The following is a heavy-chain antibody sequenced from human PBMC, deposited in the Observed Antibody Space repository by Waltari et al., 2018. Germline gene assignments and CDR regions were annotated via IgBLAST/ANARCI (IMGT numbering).Heavy chain of an antibody. CDR2: INIDGGYI. CDR1: GFSFGDYW. J-gene: IGHJ4*02. Sequence: EVQLVESGGGLVQPGGSLRLSCSASGFSFGDYWMHWVRQAPGKGLEWVSRINIDGGYISYTDSVKGRFTISRDNAKNTLFLQLNSLRVEDTAVYYCVRKGGRGYPYGPFYYDNWGQGTLVTVSP. CDR3: VRKGGRGYPYGPFYYDN. D-gene: IGHD5-18*01. V-gene: IGHV3-74*01.